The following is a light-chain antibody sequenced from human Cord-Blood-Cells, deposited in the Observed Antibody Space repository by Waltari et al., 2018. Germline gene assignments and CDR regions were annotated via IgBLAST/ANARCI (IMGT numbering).Light chain of an antibody. V-gene: IGLV3-25*03. CDR3: QSADSSGTYWV. CDR1: ALPKQY. Sequence: SYELPPPPSVSVSPGQTARINCSGDALPKQYAYWYQQKPGQAPVLVIYKDSERPSGIPERFSGSSSGTTVTLTISGVQAEGEAVYYCQSADSSGTYWVFGGGTKLTVL. CDR2: KDS. J-gene: IGLJ3*02.